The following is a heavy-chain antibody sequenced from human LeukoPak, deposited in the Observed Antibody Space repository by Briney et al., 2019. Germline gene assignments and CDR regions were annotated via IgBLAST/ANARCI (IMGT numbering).Heavy chain of an antibody. Sequence: ASVKVSCKASGYTFTGCYVHWVRQAPGQGLEWMGWINPNSGGTNYAQKFQGRVTMTRDTSITTAYMELSRLRSDDTAVYYCARDRWESSSGGFDYWGQGTLVTVSS. CDR3: ARDRWESSSGGFDY. CDR2: INPNSGGT. CDR1: GYTFTGCY. D-gene: IGHD6-13*01. J-gene: IGHJ4*02. V-gene: IGHV1-2*02.